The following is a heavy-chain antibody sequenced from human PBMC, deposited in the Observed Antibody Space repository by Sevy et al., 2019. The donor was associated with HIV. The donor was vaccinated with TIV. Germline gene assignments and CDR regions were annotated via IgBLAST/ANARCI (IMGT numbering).Heavy chain of an antibody. Sequence: GGSLRLSCAASGFTFSSYCMSWVRQAPGKGLEWVANIKQDGSEKYYVDSVKGRFTISRDNAKNSLYLQMNSLRAEDTAVYYCAREAGTYYYGSGSYYNDGADYWGQGTLVTVSS. CDR3: AREAGTYYYGSGSYYNDGADY. D-gene: IGHD3-10*01. J-gene: IGHJ4*02. CDR2: IKQDGSEK. CDR1: GFTFSSYC. V-gene: IGHV3-7*01.